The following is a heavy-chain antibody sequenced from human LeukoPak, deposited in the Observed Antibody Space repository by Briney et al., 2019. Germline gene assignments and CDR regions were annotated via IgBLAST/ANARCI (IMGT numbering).Heavy chain of an antibody. V-gene: IGHV3-43*01. CDR2: ISWDGVTT. Sequence: AGGSLRLSCAASGFTFDDFTMHWVRQAPGKGLEWVSLISWDGVTTHYSDSVKGRFTVSRDNINNSLYLQMNTLRTDDTALYYCAKAPGSAVIRGLFTFHIWGQGTMVTVSS. CDR1: GFTFDDFT. D-gene: IGHD4-23*01. J-gene: IGHJ3*02. CDR3: AKAPGSAVIRGLFTFHI.